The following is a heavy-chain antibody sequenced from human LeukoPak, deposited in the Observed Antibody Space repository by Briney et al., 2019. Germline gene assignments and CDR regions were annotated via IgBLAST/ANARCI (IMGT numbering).Heavy chain of an antibody. CDR1: GFTFSSYA. CDR3: ATAPSGSYFDY. Sequence: PGRSLRLSCAASGFTFSSYAMNWVRQAPGKGLEWVSTISGSGGSTYYADSVKGRFTISRDNSKNTLYLQMNSLRAEDTAVYYCATAPSGSYFDYWGQGTLVTVSS. J-gene: IGHJ4*02. CDR2: ISGSGGST. D-gene: IGHD1-26*01. V-gene: IGHV3-23*01.